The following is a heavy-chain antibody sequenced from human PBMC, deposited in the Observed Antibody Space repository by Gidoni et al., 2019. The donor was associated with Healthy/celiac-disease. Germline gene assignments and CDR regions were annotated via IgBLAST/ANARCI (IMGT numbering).Heavy chain of an antibody. Sequence: QVQLQQWGAGLLKPSETLSLTCAVYGGSFSGYYWSWIRQPPGKGLEGIGEIHHSGSTNYNPSLKSRVTISVDTSKNQFSLKLSSVTAADTAVYYCARDYVAMVGWFDPWGQGTLVTVSS. CDR2: IHHSGST. CDR1: GGSFSGYY. D-gene: IGHD2-15*01. J-gene: IGHJ5*02. CDR3: ARDYVAMVGWFDP. V-gene: IGHV4-34*01.